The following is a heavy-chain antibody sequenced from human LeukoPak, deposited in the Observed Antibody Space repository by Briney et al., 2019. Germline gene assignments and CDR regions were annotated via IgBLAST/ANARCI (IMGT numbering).Heavy chain of an antibody. CDR1: GGTFSSYA. V-gene: IGHV1-69*06. CDR3: ARGCSSTSCYGGIIDY. D-gene: IGHD2-2*01. CDR2: IIPISGTL. J-gene: IGHJ4*02. Sequence: SVKVSCKASGGTFSSYAISWVRQAPGQGLEWMGGIIPISGTLNYAQRFQDRVTITADKSTSTAYMELSSLRSEDTAVYYCARGCSSTSCYGGIIDYWGQGTLVTVSS.